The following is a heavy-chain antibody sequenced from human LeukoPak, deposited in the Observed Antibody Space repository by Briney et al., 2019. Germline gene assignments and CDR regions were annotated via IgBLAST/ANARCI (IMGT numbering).Heavy chain of an antibody. D-gene: IGHD6-13*01. CDR1: GFTFSSYA. Sequence: PGGSLRLSCAASGFTFSSYAMHWVRQAPGKGLEWVAVISYDGSNKYYADSVKGRFTISRDNSKNTLYLQMNSLRAEDTAVYYCARDQIAAAGTPWSWYFDLWGRGTLVTVSS. CDR2: ISYDGSNK. V-gene: IGHV3-30*04. J-gene: IGHJ2*01. CDR3: ARDQIAAAGTPWSWYFDL.